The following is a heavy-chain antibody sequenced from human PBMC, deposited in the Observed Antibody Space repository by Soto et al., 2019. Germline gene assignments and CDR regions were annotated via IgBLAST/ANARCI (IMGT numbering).Heavy chain of an antibody. V-gene: IGHV1-2*02. J-gene: IGHJ6*02. CDR3: ARDQTGTTTYYYGMDV. Sequence: ASVKVSCKASGYTFTGYYMHWLRQAPGQGLEWMGWINPNSGGTNYAQKFQGRVTMTRDTSISTAYMELSRLRSDDTAVYYCARDQTGTTTYYYGMDVWGQGTTSPSP. CDR1: GYTFTGYY. D-gene: IGHD1-7*01. CDR2: INPNSGGT.